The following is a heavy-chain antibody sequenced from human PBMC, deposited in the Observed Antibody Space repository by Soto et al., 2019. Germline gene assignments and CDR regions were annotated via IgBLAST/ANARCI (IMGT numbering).Heavy chain of an antibody. CDR1: GFTFSSYS. Sequence: GGSLRLSCAASGFTFSSYSMNWVRQAPGKGLEWVSSISSSSSYIYYADSVKGRFTISRDNAKNSLYLQMNSLRAEDTAVYYCARDLYYYGHWFDPWGQGTLVTVSS. CDR3: ARDLYYYGHWFDP. J-gene: IGHJ5*02. V-gene: IGHV3-21*01. CDR2: ISSSSSYI. D-gene: IGHD3-10*01.